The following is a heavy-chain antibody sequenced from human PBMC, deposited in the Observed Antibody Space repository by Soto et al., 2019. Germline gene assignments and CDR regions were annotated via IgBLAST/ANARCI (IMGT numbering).Heavy chain of an antibody. D-gene: IGHD3-10*01. J-gene: IGHJ4*02. Sequence: GESLKISCKGSGYTFTNYWIGWVRQMPGKGLEWMGIIYPGDSETRYSPSFQGQVTMSADKSISTAYLQWSSLKASDSAIYYCARKYYYGAGTPDYWGQGTLVTVSS. CDR2: IYPGDSET. V-gene: IGHV5-51*01. CDR1: GYTFTNYW. CDR3: ARKYYYGAGTPDY.